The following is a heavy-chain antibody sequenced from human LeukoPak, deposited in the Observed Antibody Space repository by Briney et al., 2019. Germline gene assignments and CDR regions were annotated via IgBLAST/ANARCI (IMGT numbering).Heavy chain of an antibody. V-gene: IGHV3-74*01. Sequence: SGGSLRLSCAASGFTFSSYWIYWVRQVPGRGLVYVSRVNSDGSGTTYADSVKGRFTISRDNAKNTLYLQMNSLRAEDTAVYYCARESKYSGYPFDYWGQGTLVTVSS. D-gene: IGHD5-12*01. CDR2: VNSDGSGT. J-gene: IGHJ4*02. CDR3: ARESKYSGYPFDY. CDR1: GFTFSSYW.